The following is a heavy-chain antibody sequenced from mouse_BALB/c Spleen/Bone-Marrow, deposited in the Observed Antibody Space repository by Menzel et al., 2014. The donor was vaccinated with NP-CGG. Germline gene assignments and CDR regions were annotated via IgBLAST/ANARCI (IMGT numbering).Heavy chain of an antibody. CDR2: INPDSSTI. V-gene: IGHV4-1*02. Sequence: EVQRVESGGGLVQPGGSLKLSCAASGFDFSRYWMSWVRQAPGKWLEWIGEINPDSSTINYTPSLKDKFIISRDNAKNTLYLQMSKVRSEDTALYYCARLHYYGYGTYWGQGTLVTVSA. J-gene: IGHJ3*01. D-gene: IGHD1-2*01. CDR3: ARLHYYGYGTY. CDR1: GFDFSRYW.